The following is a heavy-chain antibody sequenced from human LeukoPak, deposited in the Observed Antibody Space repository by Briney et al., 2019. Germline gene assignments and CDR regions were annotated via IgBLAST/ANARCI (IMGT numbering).Heavy chain of an antibody. Sequence: GGSLRLSCAASGFTFSSYSMNWVRQAPGKGLEWVSSISSSSSYIYYADSVKGRFTISRDNAKNSLYLQMNSLRAEDTAVYYCARDGIVVVTAYSLDAFDIWGQGTMVTVSS. V-gene: IGHV3-21*01. CDR3: ARDGIVVVTAYSLDAFDI. D-gene: IGHD2-21*02. J-gene: IGHJ3*02. CDR1: GFTFSSYS. CDR2: ISSSSSYI.